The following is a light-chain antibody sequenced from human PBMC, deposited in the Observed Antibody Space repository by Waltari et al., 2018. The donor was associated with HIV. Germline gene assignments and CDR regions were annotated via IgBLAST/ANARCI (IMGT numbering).Light chain of an antibody. V-gene: IGLV2-14*01. CDR2: EVN. Sequence: QSALTQPASVSGSPGQSITISCTGTSSDVGGYNYVSWYQQHPDKAPKLAICEVNKRPSGVSNRFSGSKSANTASLTISGLQADDEADYYCSSYTSSRTLVFGGGTKLTVL. J-gene: IGLJ3*02. CDR3: SSYTSSRTLV. CDR1: SSDVGGYNY.